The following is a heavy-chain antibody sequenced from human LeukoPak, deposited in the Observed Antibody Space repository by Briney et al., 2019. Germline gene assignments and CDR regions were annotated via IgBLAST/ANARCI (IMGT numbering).Heavy chain of an antibody. CDR1: GGSISSYY. J-gene: IGHJ6*02. CDR2: IYYSGST. D-gene: IGHD2-15*01. Sequence: SETLSLTCTVSGGSISSYYWSWIRQPPGKGLEWIGHIYYSGSTNYNPSLKSRVTISVDTSKNQFSLKLSSVTAADTAMYYCARVSCSGGSCYTPAYYYYGMDVWGQGTTVTVSS. CDR3: ARVSCSGGSCYTPAYYYYGMDV. V-gene: IGHV4-59*01.